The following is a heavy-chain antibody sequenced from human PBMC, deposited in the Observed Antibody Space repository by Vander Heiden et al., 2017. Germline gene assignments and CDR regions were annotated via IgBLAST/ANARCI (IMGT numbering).Heavy chain of an antibody. Sequence: QVQLVQSGAEVKKPGSSVKVSCKTSGGIFSSYAISWVRQARGQGLEWMGGVIPVFETSNYAQKFQGRVTITADESTSTAYMELSSLRSEDTAMYYCARETGARFGEFNDAFDIWGQGTMVTVSS. D-gene: IGHD3-10*01. CDR1: GGIFSSYA. J-gene: IGHJ3*02. V-gene: IGHV1-69*01. CDR2: VIPVFETS. CDR3: ARETGARFGEFNDAFDI.